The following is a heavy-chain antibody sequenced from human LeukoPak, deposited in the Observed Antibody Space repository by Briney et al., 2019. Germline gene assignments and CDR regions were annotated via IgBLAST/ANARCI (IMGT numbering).Heavy chain of an antibody. D-gene: IGHD2-2*01. CDR3: ARGRKVPAAMGNWFDP. CDR2: IKQDGSDT. Sequence: ETLSLTCTVSGGSISSSSYYWGWIRQPPGKGLEWVANIKQDGSDTYYVDSVKGRFTISRDNAKNSVFLQMNTLRAEDTAVYYCARGRKVPAAMGNWFDPWGQGTLVTVSS. CDR1: GGSISSSSYY. V-gene: IGHV3-7*01. J-gene: IGHJ5*02.